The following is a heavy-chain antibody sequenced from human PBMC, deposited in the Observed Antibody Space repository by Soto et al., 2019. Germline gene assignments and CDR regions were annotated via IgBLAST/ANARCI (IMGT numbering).Heavy chain of an antibody. J-gene: IGHJ4*02. Sequence: SETLSLTCAVSGGSISSGGYSWSWIRQPPGKGLEWIGYIYHGGSTYYNPSLKSRVTISVDRSKNQFSLKLSSVTAADTAVYYCARAGDYGEEGQSSWGQGTLVIVS. CDR1: GGSISSGGYS. CDR2: IYHGGST. CDR3: ARAGDYGEEGQSS. D-gene: IGHD4-17*01. V-gene: IGHV4-30-2*01.